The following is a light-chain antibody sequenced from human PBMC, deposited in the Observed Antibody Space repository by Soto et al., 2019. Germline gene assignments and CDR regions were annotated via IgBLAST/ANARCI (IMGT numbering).Light chain of an antibody. CDR2: DVS. V-gene: IGLV2-14*03. J-gene: IGLJ3*02. CDR3: SSYISSGTLV. Sequence: QSVLTQPDSVSGSPGQSITISCTGTSSDVGGYNSVSWYQQHPGKAPQLMIYDVSYRPSGVSDRFSGSKSGNTASLTISGLQAEDEADYYCSSYISSGTLVFGGGTKLTVL. CDR1: SSDVGGYNS.